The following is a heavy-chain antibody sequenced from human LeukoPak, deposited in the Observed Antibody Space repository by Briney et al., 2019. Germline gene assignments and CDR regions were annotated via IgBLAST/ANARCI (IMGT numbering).Heavy chain of an antibody. V-gene: IGHV3-21*01. CDR1: GLTFSSYS. D-gene: IGHD3-3*01. Sequence: GGSLRLSCAASGLTFSSYSMNWVRQAPGKGLEWVSSISSSSSYIYYADSVKGRFTISRDNAKNSLYLQMNSLRAEDTAVYYCARDSYYDFWSGYYIDYWGQGTLVTVSS. CDR2: ISSSSSYI. J-gene: IGHJ4*02. CDR3: ARDSYYDFWSGYYIDY.